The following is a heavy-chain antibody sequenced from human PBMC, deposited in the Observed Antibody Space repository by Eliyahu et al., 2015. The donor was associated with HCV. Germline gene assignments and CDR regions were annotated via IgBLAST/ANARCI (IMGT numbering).Heavy chain of an antibody. J-gene: IGHJ3*02. D-gene: IGHD3-22*01. CDR1: GDSISSGVYY. CDR3: ARDRTSYNYDSSGYPFDI. CDR2: IYYSGST. Sequence: QVQLQESGPRLVQPSQTLSLTCTVSGDSISSGVYYWNWIRQHPGKGLEWIGYIYYSGSTYYNPSLKSRVTISVDTSKNQFSLKLTSVTAADTAVYFCARDRTSYNYDSSGYPFDIWGQGTMVSVSS. V-gene: IGHV4-31*03.